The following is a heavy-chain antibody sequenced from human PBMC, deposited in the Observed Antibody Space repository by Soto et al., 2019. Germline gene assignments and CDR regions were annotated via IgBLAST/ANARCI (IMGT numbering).Heavy chain of an antibody. CDR3: ARDLVTIFGGYYYGMDV. CDR2: ISYDGSNK. V-gene: IGHV3-30-3*01. D-gene: IGHD3-3*01. CDR1: GFTFSSYA. J-gene: IGHJ6*02. Sequence: SLRLSCAASGFTFSSYAMHWVRQAPGKGLEWVAVISYDGSNKYYADSVKGRFTISRDNSKNTLYLQMNSLRAEDTAVYYCARDLVTIFGGYYYGMDVWGQGTTVTVSS.